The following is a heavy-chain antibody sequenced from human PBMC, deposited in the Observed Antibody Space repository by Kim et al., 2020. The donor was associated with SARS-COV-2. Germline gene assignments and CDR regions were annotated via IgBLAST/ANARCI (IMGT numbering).Heavy chain of an antibody. J-gene: IGHJ6*03. CDR2: ISSSSSYI. CDR1: GFTFSSYS. CDR3: ARVRVVVPAAKIYYYYMDV. D-gene: IGHD2-2*01. V-gene: IGHV3-21*01. Sequence: GGSLRLSCAASGFTFSSYSMNWVRQAPGKGLEWVSSISSSSSYIYYADSVKGRFTISRDNAKNSLYLQMNSLRAEDTAVYYCARVRVVVPAAKIYYYYMDVWGKGTTVTVSS.